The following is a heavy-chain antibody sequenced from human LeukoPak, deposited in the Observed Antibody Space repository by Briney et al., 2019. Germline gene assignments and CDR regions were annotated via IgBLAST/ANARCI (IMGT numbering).Heavy chain of an antibody. CDR1: GYSFTSYW. D-gene: IGHD3-22*01. CDR2: IYPGDSDT. Sequence: GESLKISCKGSGYSFTSYWIGWVRQMPGKGLEWMGIIYPGDSDTRYSPSFQGQVTISADKSISTAYLQWSSLKASDTAMYYCARTYYYDSSGPAAFDIWGQGTMVTVSS. CDR3: ARTYYYDSSGPAAFDI. V-gene: IGHV5-51*01. J-gene: IGHJ3*02.